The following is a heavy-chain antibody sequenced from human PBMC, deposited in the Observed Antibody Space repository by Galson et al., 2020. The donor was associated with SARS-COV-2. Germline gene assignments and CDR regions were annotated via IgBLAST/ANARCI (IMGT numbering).Heavy chain of an antibody. V-gene: IGHV3-7*03. D-gene: IGHD1-20*01. Sequence: GGSLRLSCAASGFTFDSYWMSWVRQAPGKGLEWVANINQDGSEKYYVDSVKGRFTVSRDNAQNSLYLQLNTLRGDDTAVYYCARRPGLTGIGIRRKWFDPWGQGTLVTVSS. CDR3: ARRPGLTGIGIRRKWFDP. J-gene: IGHJ5*02. CDR2: INQDGSEK. CDR1: GFTFDSYW.